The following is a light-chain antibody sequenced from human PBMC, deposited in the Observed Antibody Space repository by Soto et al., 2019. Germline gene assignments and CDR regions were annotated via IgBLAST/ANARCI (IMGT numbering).Light chain of an antibody. Sequence: DIVMTQSPDSLAVSLGERAAINCKSSQSVLYNSNNKNYLAWYQQKPGQPPKLLIYWASTRESGVPDRFSGSGSETDFTLTISSLQAEDVAVYYCQQYYSTPWTFGQGTKVEIK. CDR1: QSVLYNSNNKNY. CDR3: QQYYSTPWT. J-gene: IGKJ1*01. CDR2: WAS. V-gene: IGKV4-1*01.